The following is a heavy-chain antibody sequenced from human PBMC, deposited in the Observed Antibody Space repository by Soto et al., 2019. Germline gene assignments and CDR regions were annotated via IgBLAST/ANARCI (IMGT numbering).Heavy chain of an antibody. J-gene: IGHJ6*02. Sequence: RASVKVSCKASGGTFSSYAISWVRQAPGQGLEWMGGIIPIFGTANYAQKFQGRVTITADESTSTAYMELSSLRSEDTAVYYCARGGQVRSGIQLWPYYYYGMDVWGQGTTVTVSS. V-gene: IGHV1-69*13. CDR3: ARGGQVRSGIQLWPYYYYGMDV. CDR1: GGTFSSYA. CDR2: IIPIFGTA. D-gene: IGHD5-18*01.